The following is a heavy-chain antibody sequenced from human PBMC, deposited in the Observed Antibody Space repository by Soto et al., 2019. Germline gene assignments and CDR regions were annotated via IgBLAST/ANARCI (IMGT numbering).Heavy chain of an antibody. CDR1: GYSFTSYW. Sequence: PGESLKISCKGSGYSFTSYWISWVRQMPGKGLEWMGRIDPSDSYTNYSPSFQGHVTISADKSISTAYLQWSSLKASDTAMYYCARHRLTYYDFWSGYTNPDVWGQGTTVTVSS. V-gene: IGHV5-10-1*01. D-gene: IGHD3-3*01. CDR3: ARHRLTYYDFWSGYTNPDV. CDR2: IDPSDSYT. J-gene: IGHJ6*02.